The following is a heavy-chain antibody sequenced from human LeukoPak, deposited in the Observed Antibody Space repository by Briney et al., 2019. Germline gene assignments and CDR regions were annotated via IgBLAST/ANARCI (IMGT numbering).Heavy chain of an antibody. CDR1: GGSFSGYY. D-gene: IGHD3-10*01. J-gene: IGHJ4*02. CDR2: INHSGST. V-gene: IGHV4-34*01. Sequence: SETLSLTCAVYGGSFSGYYWSWIRQPPGKGLEWIGEINHSGSTNYNPSLKSRVTISVDTSKNQFSLKLSSVTAADTAVYYCARVPTYGSRTNTLDYWGQGTLVTVSS. CDR3: ARVPTYGSRTNTLDY.